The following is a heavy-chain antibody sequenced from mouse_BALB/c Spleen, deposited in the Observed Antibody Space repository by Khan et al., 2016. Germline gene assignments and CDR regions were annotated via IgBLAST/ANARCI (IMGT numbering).Heavy chain of an antibody. J-gene: IGHJ2*01. D-gene: IGHD2-4*01. CDR3: NAVYYDSDSDF. CDR2: IDPDNGDT. Sequence: VQLQQSGAELVRSGASVKLSCTASGFNIKDYYMHWVKQRPEQGLEWIGWIDPDNGDTEYDPKFQGKATMTADTSSTTAYLHLNSLTSEDTAVYYCNAVYYDSDSDFWGLGSTLTVSS. CDR1: GFNIKDYY. V-gene: IGHV14-4*02.